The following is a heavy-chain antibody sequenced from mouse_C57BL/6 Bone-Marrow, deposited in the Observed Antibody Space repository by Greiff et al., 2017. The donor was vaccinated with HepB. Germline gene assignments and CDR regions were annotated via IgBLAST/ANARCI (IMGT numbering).Heavy chain of an antibody. Sequence: LVESGAELARPGASVKLSCKASGYTFTSYGISWVKQRTGQGLEWIGEIYPRSGNTYYNEKFKGKATLTADKSSSTGYMELRSLTSEDSAVYFCAREGTSSTVGGTWFAYWGQGTLVTVSA. CDR2: IYPRSGNT. D-gene: IGHD1-1*01. V-gene: IGHV1-81*01. CDR1: GYTFTSYG. J-gene: IGHJ3*01. CDR3: AREGTSSTVGGTWFAY.